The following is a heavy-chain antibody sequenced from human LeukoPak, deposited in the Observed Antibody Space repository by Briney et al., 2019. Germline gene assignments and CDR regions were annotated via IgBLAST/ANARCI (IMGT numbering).Heavy chain of an antibody. D-gene: IGHD1-26*01. Sequence: PGGSLRLSCAASGFTFSSYGMHWVRHAPGKGLEWVAVIWYDGSNKYYADSVKGRFTISRDNSKNTLYLQMNSLRAEDTAVYYCARDAFYSGSYPHYYYGMDVWGQGTTVTVSS. J-gene: IGHJ6*02. CDR2: IWYDGSNK. CDR3: ARDAFYSGSYPHYYYGMDV. V-gene: IGHV3-33*01. CDR1: GFTFSSYG.